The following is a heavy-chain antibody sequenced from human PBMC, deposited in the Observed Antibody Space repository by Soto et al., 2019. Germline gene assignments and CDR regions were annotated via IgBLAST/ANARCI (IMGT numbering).Heavy chain of an antibody. CDR1: GGTFSSYA. D-gene: IGHD3-22*01. Sequence: GASVKVSCKASGGTFSSYAISWVRQAPGQGLEWMGGIIPIFGTANYAQKFQGRVTITADESTSTAYMELSSLRSEDTAVYYCARVEYDSSGYNNWFDPWGQGTLVTVSS. CDR2: IIPIFGTA. V-gene: IGHV1-69*13. J-gene: IGHJ5*02. CDR3: ARVEYDSSGYNNWFDP.